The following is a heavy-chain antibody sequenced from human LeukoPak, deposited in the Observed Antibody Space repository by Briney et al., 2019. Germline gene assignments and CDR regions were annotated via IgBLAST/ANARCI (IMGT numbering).Heavy chain of an antibody. J-gene: IGHJ5*02. CDR1: GYTFTSYY. CDR2: INPNSGGT. CDR3: ARAPYDSSGYYLNWFDP. D-gene: IGHD3-22*01. V-gene: IGHV1-2*02. Sequence: GASVKVSCKASGYTFTSYYMHWVRQAPGQGLEWMGWINPNSGGTNYAQKFQGRVTMTRDTSISTAYMELSRLRSDDTAVYYCARAPYDSSGYYLNWFDPWGQGTLVTVSS.